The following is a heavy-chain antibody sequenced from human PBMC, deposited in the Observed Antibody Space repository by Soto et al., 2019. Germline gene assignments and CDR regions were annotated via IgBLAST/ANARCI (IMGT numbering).Heavy chain of an antibody. Sequence: ASVKVSCKASGYTFTSYCISWVREAPGQGLEWMGWISAYNGNTNYAQKLQGRVTMTTDTSTSTAYMELRSLRSDDTAVYYCARGWYYDFWSGYHEGLYYYYGMDVWGQGTTVTVSS. CDR1: GYTFTSYC. CDR3: ARGWYYDFWSGYHEGLYYYYGMDV. J-gene: IGHJ6*02. CDR2: ISAYNGNT. D-gene: IGHD3-3*01. V-gene: IGHV1-18*04.